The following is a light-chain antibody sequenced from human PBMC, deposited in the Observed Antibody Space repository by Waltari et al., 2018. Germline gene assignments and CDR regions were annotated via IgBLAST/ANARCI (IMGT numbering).Light chain of an antibody. J-gene: IGLJ2*01. V-gene: IGLV2-11*01. Sequence: SVTISCTGTSSDVGGYNYVSWYQQHPGKAPKLMIYDVSKRPSGVPDRFSGSKSGNTASLTISGLQAEDEADYHCCSYAGSYTLVFGGGTRLTVL. CDR3: CSYAGSYTLV. CDR1: SSDVGGYNY. CDR2: DVS.